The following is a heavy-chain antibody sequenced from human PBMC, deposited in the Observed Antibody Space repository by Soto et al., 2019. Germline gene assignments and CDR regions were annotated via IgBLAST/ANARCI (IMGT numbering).Heavy chain of an antibody. D-gene: IGHD2-2*01. CDR1: GYSFTSYW. CDR3: ARHAHCSSTSRLTRPVQWYYGMDV. J-gene: IGHJ6*02. Sequence: GESLKISCKGSGYSFTSYWIGWVRQMPGKGLEWMGIIYPGDSDTRYSPSFQGQVTISADKSISTAYLQWSSLKASDTAMYCCARHAHCSSTSRLTRPVQWYYGMDVWGQGTTVTVSS. CDR2: IYPGDSDT. V-gene: IGHV5-51*01.